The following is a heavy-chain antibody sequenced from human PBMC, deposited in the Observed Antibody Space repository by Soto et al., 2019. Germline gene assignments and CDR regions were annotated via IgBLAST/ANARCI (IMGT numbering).Heavy chain of an antibody. CDR3: AKDRLTIFGATNWFDP. J-gene: IGHJ5*02. CDR1: GFTLSSYA. V-gene: IGHV3-23*01. CDR2: ISGSGGST. Sequence: PGGSLRLSCAASGFTLSSYAMSWVRQAPGKGLEWVSAISGSGGSTYYADSVKGRFTISRDNSKNTLYLQMNSLRAEDTAVYYCAKDRLTIFGATNWFDPWGQGTLVTVSS. D-gene: IGHD3-3*01.